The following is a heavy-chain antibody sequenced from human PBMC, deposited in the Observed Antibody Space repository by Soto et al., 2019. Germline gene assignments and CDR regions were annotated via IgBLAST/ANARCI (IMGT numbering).Heavy chain of an antibody. V-gene: IGHV1-69*12. CDR2: IIPIFGTA. D-gene: IGHD2-15*01. J-gene: IGHJ4*02. CDR1: GGTFSSYA. Sequence: QVQLVQSGAAVKKPGSSVKVSCKASGGTFSSYAISWVRQAPGQGLEWMGGIIPIFGTANYAQKFQGRVTITADESTSTAYMELSSLRSEDTAVYYCARGAIRAVAATLYYFDYWGQGTLVTVSS. CDR3: ARGAIRAVAATLYYFDY.